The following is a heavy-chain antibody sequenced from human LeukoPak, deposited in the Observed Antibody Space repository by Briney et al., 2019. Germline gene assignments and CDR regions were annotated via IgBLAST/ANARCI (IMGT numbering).Heavy chain of an antibody. J-gene: IGHJ4*02. Sequence: GGSLRLSCAASAFTFSSHWMNWVRQAPEKGLEWVANIKQDGSEKYYVESVKGRFTISRDNAKNSLYLQMNSLRAEDTAVYYCARARYLDSWGQGTLVTVSS. CDR1: AFTFSSHW. CDR3: ARARYLDS. CDR2: IKQDGSEK. V-gene: IGHV3-7*01.